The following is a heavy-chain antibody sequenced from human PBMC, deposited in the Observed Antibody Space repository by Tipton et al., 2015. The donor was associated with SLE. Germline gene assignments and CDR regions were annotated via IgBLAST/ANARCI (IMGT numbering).Heavy chain of an antibody. V-gene: IGHV1-18*01. D-gene: IGHD3-3*01. CDR2: ISAYNGNT. Sequence: QLVQSGAEVKKPGASVKVSCTASGYTFTSYGISWVRQAPGQGLEWMGWISAYNGNTNYAQKLQGRVTMTTDTSTSTAYMELRSLRSYDTAVYYCARFRPSRTKTITMFEHWVQGTLVTVSS. J-gene: IGHJ1*01. CDR1: GYTFTSYG. CDR3: ARFRPSRTKTITMFEH.